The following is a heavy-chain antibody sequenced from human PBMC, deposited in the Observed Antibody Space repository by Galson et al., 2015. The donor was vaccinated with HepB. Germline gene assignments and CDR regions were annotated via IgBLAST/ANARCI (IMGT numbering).Heavy chain of an antibody. Sequence: QSGAEVKKSGESLKISCRGSGCTFTSYWTGWVRQMPGKGLEWMGIIYPGDSDTRYSPSFQGQVTISAGKSASTAYLQWSSLKASDTAIYYCARREYTYGWGLLWGQGTLVTV. D-gene: IGHD3-10*01. J-gene: IGHJ4*02. CDR2: IYPGDSDT. V-gene: IGHV5-51*01. CDR3: ARREYTYGWGLL. CDR1: GCTFTSYW.